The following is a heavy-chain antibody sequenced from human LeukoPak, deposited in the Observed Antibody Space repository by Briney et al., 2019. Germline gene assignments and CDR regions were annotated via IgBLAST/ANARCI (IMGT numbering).Heavy chain of an antibody. J-gene: IGHJ4*02. CDR2: IKQDGSEK. CDR1: GFSFSTYW. Sequence: PGGSLRLSCAASGFSFSTYWMSWVRQAPGKGLEWVANIKQDGSEKYYVDSAKGRFTISRDNAKNTLYLQMNSLRAEDTAVYYCAKDRVSGYSGPFDYWGQGTLVTVSS. D-gene: IGHD1-26*01. V-gene: IGHV3-7*04. CDR3: AKDRVSGYSGPFDY.